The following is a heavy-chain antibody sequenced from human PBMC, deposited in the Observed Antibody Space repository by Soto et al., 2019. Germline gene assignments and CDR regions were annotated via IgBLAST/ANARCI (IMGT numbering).Heavy chain of an antibody. CDR2: INPNSGGT. CDR3: ARDPGYCICGSCPLGYYYYGMDV. D-gene: IGHD2-15*01. Sequence: ASVKVSCKASGYTFTGYYMHWVRQAPGQGLEWMGWINPNSGGTNYAQKFQGWVTMTRDTSISTAYMELSRLRSDDTAVYYCARDPGYCICGSCPLGYYYYGMDVWGQGTTVTVSS. J-gene: IGHJ6*02. V-gene: IGHV1-2*04. CDR1: GYTFTGYY.